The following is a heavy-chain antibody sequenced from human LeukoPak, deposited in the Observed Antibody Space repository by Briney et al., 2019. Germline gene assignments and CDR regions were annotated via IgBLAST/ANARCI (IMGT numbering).Heavy chain of an antibody. CDR1: GFTFSSFG. Sequence: PGGSLRLSCGASGFTFSSFGMHWVRQAPGKGPGWVAFIRYDGSKKYYGDSVKGRFTISRDNSKNILYLQMSSLRAEDTAVYHCAKVDTSGYYDAFDIWGQGTMVTVSS. D-gene: IGHD3-22*01. CDR3: AKVDTSGYYDAFDI. V-gene: IGHV3-30*02. J-gene: IGHJ3*02. CDR2: IRYDGSKK.